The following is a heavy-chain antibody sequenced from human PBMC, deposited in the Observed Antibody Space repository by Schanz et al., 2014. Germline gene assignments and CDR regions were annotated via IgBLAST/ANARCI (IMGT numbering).Heavy chain of an antibody. D-gene: IGHD1-1*01. J-gene: IGHJ4*02. CDR2: ISSGGGST. V-gene: IGHV3-23*01. CDR1: GFTFTTYA. Sequence: DVHLLESGGGLVQPGGSLRLSCTASGFTFTTYAMSWVRQAPGKGLEWVSSISSGGGSTYYADSVKGRFTISRDNSKNTLYLQMKSLRAEDTALYYCARDRRNADLDYWGQGTLVTVSS. CDR3: ARDRRNADLDY.